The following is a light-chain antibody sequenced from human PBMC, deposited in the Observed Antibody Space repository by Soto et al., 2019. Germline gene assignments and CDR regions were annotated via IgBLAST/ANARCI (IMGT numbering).Light chain of an antibody. V-gene: IGLV2-8*01. CDR3: SSYAGSKNFIL. J-gene: IGLJ3*02. Sequence: QSALTQPPSASGSPGQSVTISCTGTTSDVGGYNYVSWYQLHPGKVPKLIISEVDKRPSGVPDRFSGSKSGSTASLTVSGLQAEYEANYFCSSYAGSKNFILFGGGTKVTVL. CDR2: EVD. CDR1: TSDVGGYNY.